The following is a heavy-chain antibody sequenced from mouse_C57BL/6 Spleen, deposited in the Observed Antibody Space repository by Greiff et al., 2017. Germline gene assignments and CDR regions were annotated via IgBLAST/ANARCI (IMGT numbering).Heavy chain of an antibody. CDR3: ARAATVVATGGYFDV. CDR2: IYPRSGNT. Sequence: VQLQQSGAELARPGASVKLSCKASGYTFTSYGISWVKQRTGQGLEWIGEIYPRSGNTYYNEKFKGKATLTADKSSSTAYMELRSLTSEDSAVYFCARAATVVATGGYFDVWGTGTTVTGSS. V-gene: IGHV1-81*01. D-gene: IGHD1-1*01. J-gene: IGHJ1*03. CDR1: GYTFTSYG.